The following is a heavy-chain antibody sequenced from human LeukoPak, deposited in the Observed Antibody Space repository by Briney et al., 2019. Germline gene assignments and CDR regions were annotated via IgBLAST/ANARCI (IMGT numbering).Heavy chain of an antibody. D-gene: IGHD3-16*02. J-gene: IGHJ4*02. Sequence: PGGSLRLSCAASGFTFSSYGMHWVRQAPGKGLEWVAFIRYGGSNKYYADSVKGRFTISRDNSKNTLYLQMNSLRAEDTAAYYCAKDPRGGMITFGGVIVDYWGQGTLVTVSS. CDR2: IRYGGSNK. CDR3: AKDPRGGMITFGGVIVDY. CDR1: GFTFSSYG. V-gene: IGHV3-30*02.